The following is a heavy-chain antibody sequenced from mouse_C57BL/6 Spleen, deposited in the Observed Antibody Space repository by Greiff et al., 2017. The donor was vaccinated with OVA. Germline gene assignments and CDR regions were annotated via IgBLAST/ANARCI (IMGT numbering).Heavy chain of an antibody. D-gene: IGHD2-5*01. Sequence: EVNVVESGGGLVKPGGSLKLSCAASGFTFSDYGMHWVRQAPEKGLEWVAYISSGSSTIYYADTVKGRFTISRDNAKNTLFLQMTSLRSEDTAMYYCARHNYSNYDAMDYWGQGTSVTVSS. CDR3: ARHNYSNYDAMDY. J-gene: IGHJ4*01. CDR1: GFTFSDYG. V-gene: IGHV5-17*01. CDR2: ISSGSSTI.